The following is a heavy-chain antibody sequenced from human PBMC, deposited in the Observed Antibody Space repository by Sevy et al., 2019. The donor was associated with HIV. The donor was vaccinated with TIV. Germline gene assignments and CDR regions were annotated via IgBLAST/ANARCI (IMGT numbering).Heavy chain of an antibody. Sequence: SETLSLTCTVSGGSISSSSYYWGWIRQPPGKGLEWIGSIYYSGSTYYNPSLKSRVTISVDTSKNQFSLKLSSVTAADTAVYYCARSFDFWSGYYFDYYYGMDVWGHGTTVTVSS. V-gene: IGHV4-39*01. CDR2: IYYSGST. D-gene: IGHD3-3*01. CDR3: ARSFDFWSGYYFDYYYGMDV. CDR1: GGSISSSSYY. J-gene: IGHJ6*02.